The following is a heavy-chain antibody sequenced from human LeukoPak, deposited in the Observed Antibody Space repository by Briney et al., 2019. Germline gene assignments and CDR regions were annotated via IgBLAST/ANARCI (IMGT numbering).Heavy chain of an antibody. V-gene: IGHV4-34*01. Sequence: PSETQSLTCAVYDGSLSGYYWSWIRQPSGKWLGWIGLINDSGGTNFNPSRKGRLTLSVDTSKNQFSLKLSFVTVADTAVYYCARGYDCSSSSCYTLFDLWGQGTLVTVSS. CDR3: ARGYDCSSSSCYTLFDL. D-gene: IGHD2-2*02. CDR2: INDSGGT. J-gene: IGHJ4*02. CDR1: DGSLSGYY.